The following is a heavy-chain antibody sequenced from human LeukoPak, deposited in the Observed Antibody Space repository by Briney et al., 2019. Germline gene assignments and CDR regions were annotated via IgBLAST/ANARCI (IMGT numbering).Heavy chain of an antibody. CDR2: VSAYIGKT. J-gene: IGHJ3*02. Sequence: ASVKVSCKASGYTFTSYGISWVRQAPGQGLEWMGRVSAYIGKTNYAQKLQGRVTMTTDTSANTAYMELGSVGSEDTAMYYCARGLQTARARDAFDIWGQGTMVTVSS. V-gene: IGHV1-18*01. D-gene: IGHD2-21*02. CDR3: ARGLQTARARDAFDI. CDR1: GYTFTSYG.